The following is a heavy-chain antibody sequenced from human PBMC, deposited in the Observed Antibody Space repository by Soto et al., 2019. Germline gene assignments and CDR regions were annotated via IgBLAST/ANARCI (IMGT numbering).Heavy chain of an antibody. CDR3: ARDSLSRDSI. CDR1: GGSISSGGYY. CDR2: ISYSGST. D-gene: IGHD3-22*01. J-gene: IGHJ4*02. V-gene: IGHV4-31*03. Sequence: QVQLQESGPGLVKPSQTLSLTCTVSGGSISSGGYYWSLIRQHPGKGLEWIGYISYSGSTYDNPSFETRVTRSVDTSKNQFSMKLSSVTAADTAVYYCARDSLSRDSIWGQGTLVTVSS.